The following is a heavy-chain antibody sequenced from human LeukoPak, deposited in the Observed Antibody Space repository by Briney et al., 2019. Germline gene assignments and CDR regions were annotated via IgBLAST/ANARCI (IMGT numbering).Heavy chain of an antibody. CDR2: ISGSGGST. V-gene: IGHV3-23*01. D-gene: IGHD3-22*01. CDR1: GFTFSSYA. Sequence: GGSLRLSCAASGFTFSSYAMSWVRQAPGKGLEWVSAISGSGGSTYYADSVKGRFTISRDNSKNTLYLQMNSLRAEDTAVYYCAKAPYDSSGYYYCSFDYWGQGTLVTVSS. J-gene: IGHJ4*02. CDR3: AKAPYDSSGYYYCSFDY.